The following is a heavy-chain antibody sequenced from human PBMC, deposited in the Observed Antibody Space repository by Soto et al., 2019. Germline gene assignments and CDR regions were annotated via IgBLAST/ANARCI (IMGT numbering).Heavy chain of an antibody. D-gene: IGHD2-2*01. V-gene: IGHV4-31*03. J-gene: IGHJ5*02. CDR1: GGSINSGSYY. Sequence: SETLSLTCSVSGGSINSGSYYWSWIRQHPGKGLEWIGYISYSGSAHYNPSLRSRVFISVDTSRNQFSLKLSSVTAADTAVYYCARRRCTTTTCFDPWGQGTLVTVSS. CDR3: ARRRCTTTTCFDP. CDR2: ISYSGSA.